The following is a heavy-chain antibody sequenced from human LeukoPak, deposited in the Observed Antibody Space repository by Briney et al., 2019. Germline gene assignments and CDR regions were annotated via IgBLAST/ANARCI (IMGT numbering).Heavy chain of an antibody. Sequence: QPEGSLRLSCAASGFTFSTYSMNWVRQAPGKGLEWVSYISSSSSTIYYADSVKGRFTISRDNAKNSLYLQMNSLRDEDAAVYYCARGRPYYFDYWGQGTLVTVSS. CDR3: ARGRPYYFDY. CDR1: GFTFSTYS. CDR2: ISSSSSTI. J-gene: IGHJ4*02. D-gene: IGHD2-15*01. V-gene: IGHV3-48*02.